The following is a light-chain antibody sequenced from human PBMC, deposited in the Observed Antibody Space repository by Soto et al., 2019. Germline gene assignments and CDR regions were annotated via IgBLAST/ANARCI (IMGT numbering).Light chain of an antibody. CDR1: SSDVGGYNY. Sequence: QSVLTQPAAVSGSPGQSITISCTGTSSDVGGYNYVSWYQHHPGKAPKLMIYDVSNRPSGVSNRFSGSKSGNTASLTISGLQPEDEADYYCCSYTTSNTRQIVFRPGTKVT. CDR3: CSYTTSNTRQIV. J-gene: IGLJ1*01. V-gene: IGLV2-14*03. CDR2: DVS.